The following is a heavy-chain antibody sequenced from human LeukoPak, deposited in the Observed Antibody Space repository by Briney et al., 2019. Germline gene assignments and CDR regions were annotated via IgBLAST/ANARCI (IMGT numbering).Heavy chain of an antibody. J-gene: IGHJ4*02. CDR2: IKQDGSEK. CDR1: GFTFSSYW. CDR3: AKDRRDADYEFYFDY. Sequence: PGGSLRLSCAASGFTFSSYWMSWVRQAPGKGLEWVANIKQDGSEKYYVDSVKGRFTISRDNSKNTLYLQMNSLRAEDTAVYYRAKDRRDADYEFYFDYWGQGTLVTVSS. V-gene: IGHV3-7*01. D-gene: IGHD4-17*01.